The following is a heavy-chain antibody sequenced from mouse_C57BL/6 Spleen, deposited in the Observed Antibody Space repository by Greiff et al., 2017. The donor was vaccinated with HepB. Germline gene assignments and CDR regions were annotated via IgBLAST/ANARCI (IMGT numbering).Heavy chain of an antibody. CDR3: ARWTVVAPYAMDY. CDR1: GYTFTSYW. D-gene: IGHD1-1*01. CDR2: IDPSDSYT. J-gene: IGHJ4*01. V-gene: IGHV1-50*01. Sequence: VKLQQPGAELVKPGASVKLSCKASGYTFTSYWMQWVKQRPGQGLEWIGEIDPSDSYTNYNQKFKGKATLTVDTSSSTAYMQLSSLTSEDSAVYYCARWTVVAPYAMDYWGQGTSVTVSS.